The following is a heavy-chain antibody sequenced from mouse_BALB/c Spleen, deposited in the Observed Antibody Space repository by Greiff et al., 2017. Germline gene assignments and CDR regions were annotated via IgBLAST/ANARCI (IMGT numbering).Heavy chain of an antibody. CDR1: GYSITSGYY. CDR3: ARVRYYDYDRGAWFAY. D-gene: IGHD2-4*01. Sequence: DVKLQESGPGLVKPSQSLSLTCSVTGYSITSGYYWNWIRQFPGNKLEWMGYISYDGSNNYNPSLKNRISITRDTSKNQFFLKLNSVTTEDTATYYCARVRYYDYDRGAWFAYWGQGTLVTVSA. CDR2: ISYDGSN. J-gene: IGHJ3*01. V-gene: IGHV3-6*02.